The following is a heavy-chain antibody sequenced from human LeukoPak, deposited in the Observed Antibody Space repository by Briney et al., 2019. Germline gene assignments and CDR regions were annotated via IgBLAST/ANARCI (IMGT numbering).Heavy chain of an antibody. J-gene: IGHJ4*02. D-gene: IGHD3-22*01. CDR2: MNPNSGNT. Sequence: ASVKVSCKASGYTFTSYDINWVRQATGQGLEWMGWMNPNSGNTGYAQKFQGRVTMTRNTSISTAYMELSSLRSEDTAAYYCARGLTYNYYDSSGHNDYWGQGTLVTVSS. CDR3: ARGLTYNYYDSSGHNDY. CDR1: GYTFTSYD. V-gene: IGHV1-8*01.